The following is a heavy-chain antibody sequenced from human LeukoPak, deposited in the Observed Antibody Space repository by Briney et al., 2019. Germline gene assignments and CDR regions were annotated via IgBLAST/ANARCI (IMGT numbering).Heavy chain of an antibody. J-gene: IGHJ4*02. D-gene: IGHD6-19*01. V-gene: IGHV1-18*01. Sequence: ASVKVSCKASGYTFTSYGIGWVRQAPGQGLEWMGWISAYNGNTNYEQKLQGRVTMTTDTSTSTAYMELRSLRSDDTAVYYCARSLIAVAGDPQPRYWGQGTLVTVSS. CDR3: ARSLIAVAGDPQPRY. CDR2: ISAYNGNT. CDR1: GYTFTSYG.